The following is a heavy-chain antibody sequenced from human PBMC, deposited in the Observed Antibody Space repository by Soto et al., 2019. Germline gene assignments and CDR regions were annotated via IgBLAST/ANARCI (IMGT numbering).Heavy chain of an antibody. V-gene: IGHV3-11*01. Sequence: QVQLVESGGGLVKPGGSLRLSCAASGFTFSDYYMSWIRQAPGKGLEWGSYISSSGSTIYYADSVKGRFTNSRDNAKNSLYLQMNTLSADDTAVYYCARKHYDFWSGFMHYYYYMDVCGKGTTVTVSS. CDR3: ARKHYDFWSGFMHYYYYMDV. J-gene: IGHJ6*03. D-gene: IGHD3-3*01. CDR2: ISSSGSTI. CDR1: GFTFSDYY.